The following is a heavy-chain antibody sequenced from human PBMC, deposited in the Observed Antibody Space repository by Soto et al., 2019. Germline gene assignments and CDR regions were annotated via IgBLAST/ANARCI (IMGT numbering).Heavy chain of an antibody. CDR3: ARNFGFRGFDH. D-gene: IGHD3-10*01. Sequence: ASVKVSCKASGYTFLSYAISWVRQAPGQGLDWMGWISVYNGNTNYAQILQGRVTMTIDTSTSTAYMELRSLRPDDTAVYYCARNFGFRGFDHWGQGTLVTVS. CDR2: ISVYNGNT. J-gene: IGHJ5*02. CDR1: GYTFLSYA. V-gene: IGHV1-18*01.